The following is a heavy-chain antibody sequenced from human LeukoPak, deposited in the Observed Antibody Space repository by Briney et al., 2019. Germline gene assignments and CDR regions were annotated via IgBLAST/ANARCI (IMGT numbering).Heavy chain of an antibody. V-gene: IGHV3-21*01. CDR3: ARIEEQLGTTPYYYYYMDV. CDR2: ISSSSSYI. CDR1: GFTFSSYS. Sequence: GGSLRLSCVASGFTFSSYSMNWVRQAPGKGLEWVSSISSSSSYIYYADSVKGRFTISRDNAKNSLYLQMNSLRAEDTAVYYCARIEEQLGTTPYYYYYMDVWGKGTTVTVSS. J-gene: IGHJ6*03. D-gene: IGHD6-13*01.